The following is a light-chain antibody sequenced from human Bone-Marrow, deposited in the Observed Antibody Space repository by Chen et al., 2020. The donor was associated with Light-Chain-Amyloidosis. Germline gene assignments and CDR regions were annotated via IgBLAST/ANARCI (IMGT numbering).Light chain of an antibody. Sequence: EIVLTQSPGTLSLSPGEGANLSCRASQTISSNYLPWYQQKFGQAPRLLIYGSSSRATGIPDRCTGSGSGTDFTLTLNRRQPEEFAMYYCQQYGTSPLTFGAGTKVEIK. J-gene: IGKJ4*01. CDR1: QTISSNY. CDR2: GSS. V-gene: IGKV3-20*01. CDR3: QQYGTSPLT.